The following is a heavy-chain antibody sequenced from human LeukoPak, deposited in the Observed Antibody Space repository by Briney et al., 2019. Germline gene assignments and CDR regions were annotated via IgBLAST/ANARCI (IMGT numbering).Heavy chain of an antibody. V-gene: IGHV1-46*01. CDR2: INPSGGST. D-gene: IGHD5-18*01. CDR1: GYTFTSYY. J-gene: IGHJ4*02. Sequence: ASVKVSCKASGYTFTSYYMHWGRQAPGQGLEWMGVINPSGGSTNYAQKFQGRVTMTRDTSTSTVYMELRSLRSEDTAVYSCARGVYNYGNFDFWGQGTLVTVSS. CDR3: ARGVYNYGNFDF.